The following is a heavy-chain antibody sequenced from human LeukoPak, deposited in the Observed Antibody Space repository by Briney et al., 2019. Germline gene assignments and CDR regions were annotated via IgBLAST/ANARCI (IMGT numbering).Heavy chain of an antibody. CDR1: GGSISSYY. Sequence: SETLSLTCTVSGGSISSYYWSWIRQPPGKGLEWIGYIYYSGSTNYNPSLKSRVTISVDTSKNQFSLKLSSVTAEDTAVYYCARDTNLGGDGPGYWGQGTLVSVSS. J-gene: IGHJ4*02. D-gene: IGHD2-21*01. CDR3: ARDTNLGGDGPGY. V-gene: IGHV4-59*01. CDR2: IYYSGST.